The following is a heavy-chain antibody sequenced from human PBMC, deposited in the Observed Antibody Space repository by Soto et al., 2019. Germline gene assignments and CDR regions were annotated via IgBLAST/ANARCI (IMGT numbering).Heavy chain of an antibody. CDR3: ARDPHEFWTSYWFDP. CDR2: ISAYDSKT. D-gene: IGHD3-3*01. J-gene: IGHJ5*02. CDR1: GYTFNTYG. Sequence: GASVKVSCKTSGYTFNTYGINWVRQAPGQGLELMGWISAYDSKTTYAEKFQGRVTLTTDTSTSTAYMELRSLRSDDTAIYYCARDPHEFWTSYWFDPWGQGTPVTVSS. V-gene: IGHV1-18*01.